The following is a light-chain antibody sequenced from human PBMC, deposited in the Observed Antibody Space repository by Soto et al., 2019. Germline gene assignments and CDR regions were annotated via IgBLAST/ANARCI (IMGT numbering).Light chain of an antibody. CDR1: QSLVHSDGYTY. J-gene: IGKJ2*01. CDR2: TVS. CDR3: MPANHFPPYT. V-gene: IGKV2-24*01. Sequence: EIVMTQTPLSSPVTLGQPASISCRSSQSLVHSDGYTYLSQLHQRPGQPPTLLIYTVSHRFSGVPAGFSGSVSGTNVTLKISRVEAEYVGVYYCMPANHFPPYTFCQGTKLEI.